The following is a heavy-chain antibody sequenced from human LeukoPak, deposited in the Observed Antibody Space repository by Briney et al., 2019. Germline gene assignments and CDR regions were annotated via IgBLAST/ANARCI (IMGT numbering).Heavy chain of an antibody. V-gene: IGHV4-59*01. CDR3: AGEDYFDSSGYASWRFDI. J-gene: IGHJ3*02. Sequence: SETLSLTCSVSGGSISSYYWSWIRQPPGKGLEWIGYIYYSGNTIYNPSLKSRVTISVDTSKNQFSLKLTSVTTADTAVYYCAGEDYFDSSGYASWRFDIWGQGTMVTVSS. CDR1: GGSISSYY. CDR2: IYYSGNT. D-gene: IGHD3-22*01.